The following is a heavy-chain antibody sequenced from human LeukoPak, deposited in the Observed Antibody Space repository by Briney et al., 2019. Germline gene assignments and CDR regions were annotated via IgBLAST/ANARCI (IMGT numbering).Heavy chain of an antibody. CDR1: GFTFDDYV. D-gene: IGHD2-15*01. CDR3: VKGAAYHLGDAFDI. J-gene: IGHJ3*02. Sequence: GGSLRLSCAASGFTFDDYVMNWVRQAPGKGLEWVSGISWNSGTIGYADSVKGRFTISRDNAKDSLYLQMNSLRAEDTALYYCVKGAAYHLGDAFDIWGQGTMVTVSS. V-gene: IGHV3-9*01. CDR2: ISWNSGTI.